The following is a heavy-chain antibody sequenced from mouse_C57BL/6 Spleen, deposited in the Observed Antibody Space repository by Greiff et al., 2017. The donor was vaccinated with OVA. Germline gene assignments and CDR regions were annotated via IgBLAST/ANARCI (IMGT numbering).Heavy chain of an antibody. Sequence: QVQLQQSGAELVRPGSSVKLSCKASGYTFTSYWMDWVKQRPGQGLEWIGNIYPSDSETHYNQKFKDKATLTVDKSSSTAYMQLSSLTSEDSAVYYCARRPYGYDDVYAMDYWGQGTSVTVSS. V-gene: IGHV1-61*01. J-gene: IGHJ4*01. CDR3: ARRPYGYDDVYAMDY. CDR2: IYPSDSET. D-gene: IGHD2-2*01. CDR1: GYTFTSYW.